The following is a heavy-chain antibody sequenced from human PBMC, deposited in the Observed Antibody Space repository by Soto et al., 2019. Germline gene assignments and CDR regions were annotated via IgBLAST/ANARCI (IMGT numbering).Heavy chain of an antibody. V-gene: IGHV1-18*01. CDR3: ARGRHYYDSSGYYRHDY. J-gene: IGHJ4*02. CDR1: GYTFTSYG. Sequence: GASVKVSCKASGYTFTSYGISWVRQAPGQGLEWMGWISAYNGNTNYAQKLQGRVTMTTDTSTSTAYMELRSLRSDDTAVYYCARGRHYYDSSGYYRHDYWGQGTLVTVYS. D-gene: IGHD3-22*01. CDR2: ISAYNGNT.